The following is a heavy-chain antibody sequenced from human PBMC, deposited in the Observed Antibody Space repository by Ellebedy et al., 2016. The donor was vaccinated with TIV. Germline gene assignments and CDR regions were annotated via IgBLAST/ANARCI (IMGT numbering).Heavy chain of an antibody. D-gene: IGHD3-10*01. CDR2: INRSGST. CDR1: GGSFSAYY. V-gene: IGHV4-34*01. Sequence: MPSETLSLTCAVYGGSFSAYYWSWIRQPPGKGLEWIGEINRSGSTNYNPSLKGRVTVSPDTSKNQFSLKLSTVTAADTTVYYCARNPPRPHSMVRGVYYGFDVWGQGTTVTVSS. J-gene: IGHJ6*02. CDR3: ARNPPRPHSMVRGVYYGFDV.